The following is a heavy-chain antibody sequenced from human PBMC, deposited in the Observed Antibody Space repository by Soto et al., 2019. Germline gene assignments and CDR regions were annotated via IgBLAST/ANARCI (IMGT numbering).Heavy chain of an antibody. D-gene: IGHD6-13*01. CDR1: GFTFSSYS. Sequence: EVQLVESGGGLVKPGGSLRLSCAASGFTFSSYSMNWVRQAPGKGLEWVSSISSSSSYIYYADSVKVRFTISRDNAKNSLYLQMNSLRAEDTAVYYCARDQAAAGTSDAFDIWGQGTMVTVSS. V-gene: IGHV3-21*01. J-gene: IGHJ3*02. CDR3: ARDQAAAGTSDAFDI. CDR2: ISSSSSYI.